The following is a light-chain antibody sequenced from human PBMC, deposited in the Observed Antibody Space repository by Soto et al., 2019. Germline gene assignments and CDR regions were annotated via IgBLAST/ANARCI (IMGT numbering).Light chain of an antibody. V-gene: IGLV4-60*02. J-gene: IGLJ2*01. Sequence: QSVLTQSSSASASLGSSVKLTCTLSSGHSSYIIAWHQQQPGKAPRYLMKLEGSGSYNKGSGVPDRFSGSSSGADRYLTLSNLQYEDEADYYCDTWDSNTHRVVFGGGTKLTVL. CDR2: LEGSGSY. CDR3: DTWDSNTHRVV. CDR1: SGHSSYI.